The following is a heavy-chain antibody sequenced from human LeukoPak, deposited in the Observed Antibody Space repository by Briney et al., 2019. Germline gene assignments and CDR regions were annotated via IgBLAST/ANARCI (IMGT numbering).Heavy chain of an antibody. D-gene: IGHD1-14*01. CDR2: IRAVSQI. Sequence: PGESLKISCKTSGYYFTDYWIGWVRQKPGKGLEWMGIIRAVSQITYSPSFQGQVTFSADRSKDTAYLRWSSLKASDTAMYYCARRGGTPFYDYWGQGTLVTVSP. J-gene: IGHJ4*02. CDR3: ARRGGTPFYDY. CDR1: GYYFTDYW. V-gene: IGHV5-51*01.